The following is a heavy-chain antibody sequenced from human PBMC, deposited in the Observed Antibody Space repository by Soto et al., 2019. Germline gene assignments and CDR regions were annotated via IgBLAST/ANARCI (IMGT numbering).Heavy chain of an antibody. CDR2: ISGSGGST. Sequence: GGSLRLSCAASGFTFSSYAMSWVRQAPGKGLEWVSAISGSGGSTYYADSVKGRFTISRDNSKNTLYLQMNSLRAEDTAVYYCAKTLGAASPPHDAFDIWGQGTMVTVSS. V-gene: IGHV3-23*01. CDR1: GFTFSSYA. CDR3: AKTLGAASPPHDAFDI. D-gene: IGHD6-6*01. J-gene: IGHJ3*02.